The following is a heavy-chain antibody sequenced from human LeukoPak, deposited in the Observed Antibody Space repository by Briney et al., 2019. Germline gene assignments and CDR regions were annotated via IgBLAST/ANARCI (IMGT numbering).Heavy chain of an antibody. CDR1: GFTFSSYA. Sequence: GGSLRLSCAASGFTFSSYAMHWVRQAPGKGLEWVAVISYDGSNKYYADSVKGRFTISRDNSKNTLYLQMNSLRAEDTAVYYCARDSVLRYFDWLGSLFDPWGQGTLVTVSS. CDR2: ISYDGSNK. D-gene: IGHD3-9*01. V-gene: IGHV3-30-3*01. J-gene: IGHJ5*02. CDR3: ARDSVLRYFDWLGSLFDP.